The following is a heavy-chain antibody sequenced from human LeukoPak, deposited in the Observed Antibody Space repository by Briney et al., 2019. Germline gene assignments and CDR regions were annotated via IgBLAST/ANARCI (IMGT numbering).Heavy chain of an antibody. J-gene: IGHJ4*02. D-gene: IGHD3-3*01. Sequence: PSETLSLTCTVSGGSISSYYWSWIRQPPGKGLEWIGYINYSGSTNYNPSLKSRVTVSVDSSNNQLSLKLRSVTAADTAVYYRARVRRFSGYYNVYFDYWGQGTLVTVSS. CDR3: ARVRRFSGYYNVYFDY. V-gene: IGHV4-59*01. CDR2: INYSGST. CDR1: GGSISSYY.